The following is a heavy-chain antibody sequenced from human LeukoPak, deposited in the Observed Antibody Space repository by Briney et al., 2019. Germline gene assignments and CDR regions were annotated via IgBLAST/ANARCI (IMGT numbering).Heavy chain of an antibody. D-gene: IGHD1-14*01. J-gene: IGHJ4*02. Sequence: GGSLRLSCAASGFTFSSYAMSWVRQAQGKGLDGVSAITGSGGSTYYADSVKGRFTISRDNSKNTLYLQMNSLRAEDTAVYYCLITTSRVLAYWGQGTLVTVSS. V-gene: IGHV3-23*01. CDR2: ITGSGGST. CDR3: LITTSRVLAY. CDR1: GFTFSSYA.